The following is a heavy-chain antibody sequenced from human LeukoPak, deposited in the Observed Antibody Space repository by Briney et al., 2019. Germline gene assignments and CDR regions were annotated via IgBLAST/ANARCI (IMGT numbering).Heavy chain of an antibody. CDR3: ARSSYDSSGCLDY. V-gene: IGHV1-69*13. J-gene: IGHJ4*02. D-gene: IGHD3-22*01. CDR2: VIPIFGTA. Sequence: SVKVSCKASGGTFSSYAISWVRQAPGQGLEWMGGVIPIFGTANYAQKFQGRVTITADESTSTAYMELSSLRSEDTAVYYCARSSYDSSGCLDYWGQGTLVTVSS. CDR1: GGTFSSYA.